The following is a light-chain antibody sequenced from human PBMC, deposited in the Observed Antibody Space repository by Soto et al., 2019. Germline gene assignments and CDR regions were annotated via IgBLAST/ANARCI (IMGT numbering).Light chain of an antibody. J-gene: IGLJ3*02. V-gene: IGLV7-46*01. CDR3: LLSYSGARAGV. Sequence: QAVVTQEPSLTVSPGGTVTLTCGSSTGAVTSGHYPYWFQQKPGQAPRTLIYDTNNKQSWTPARFSGSLLGGKAALTLSGAQPEDEAEYYCLLSYSGARAGVFDGGTKLTVL. CDR2: DTN. CDR1: TGAVTSGHY.